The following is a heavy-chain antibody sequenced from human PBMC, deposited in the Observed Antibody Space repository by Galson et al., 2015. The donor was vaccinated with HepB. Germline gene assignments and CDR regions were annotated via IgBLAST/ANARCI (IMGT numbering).Heavy chain of an antibody. V-gene: IGHV2-5*02. Sequence: PALVKPTQTLTLTCTFSGFSLNDNAVGVAWIRQLPGKALEWLALIYWDDVRHYNPSLNNRLAITKDSSKNQVVLTLSDIDPVDTATYYCAHTAGWLPDYWGQGTLVTVST. D-gene: IGHD5-24*01. J-gene: IGHJ4*02. CDR2: IYWDDVR. CDR3: AHTAGWLPDY. CDR1: GFSLNDNAVG.